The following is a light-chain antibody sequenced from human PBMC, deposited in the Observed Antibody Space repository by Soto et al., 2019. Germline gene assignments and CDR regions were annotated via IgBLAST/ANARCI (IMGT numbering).Light chain of an antibody. CDR1: QGISSF. CDR3: QQYGGSPVT. CDR2: GAS. V-gene: IGKV1-9*01. J-gene: IGKJ5*01. Sequence: QLTQSPSYLSASVGDTVPITCRASQGISSFLAWYQQKPGKAPKLLIYGASTRATGVPDRFSGSASGTDFTLTISRLEPEDFAVYYCQQYGGSPVTFGQGTRLEIK.